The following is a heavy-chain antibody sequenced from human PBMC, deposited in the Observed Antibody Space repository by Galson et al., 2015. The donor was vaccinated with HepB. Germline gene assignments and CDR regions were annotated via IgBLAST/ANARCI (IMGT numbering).Heavy chain of an antibody. CDR2: ISSSSSYI. CDR3: ARAHGRVLYSTREDYYGMDV. Sequence: SLRLSCAASGFTFSSYSMNWVRQAPGKGLEWVSSISSSSSYIYYADSVKGRFTISRDNAKNSLYLQMNSLRAEDTAVYYCARAHGRVLYSTREDYYGMDVWGQGTTVTVSS. D-gene: IGHD6-13*01. V-gene: IGHV3-21*01. J-gene: IGHJ6*02. CDR1: GFTFSSYS.